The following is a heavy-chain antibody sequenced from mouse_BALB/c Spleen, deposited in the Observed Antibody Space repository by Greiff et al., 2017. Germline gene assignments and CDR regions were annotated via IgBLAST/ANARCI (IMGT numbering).Heavy chain of an antibody. V-gene: IGHV1-7*01. J-gene: IGHJ4*01. CDR3: ARWGYGNYYYAMDY. CDR1: GYTFTSYW. CDR2: INPSTGYT. Sequence: VQLQQSGAELAKPGASVKMSCKASGYTFTSYWMHWVKQRPGQGLEWIGYINPSTGYTEYNQKFKDKATLTADKSSSTAYMQLSSLTSEDSAVYYCARWGYGNYYYAMDYWGQGTSVTVSS. D-gene: IGHD2-10*02.